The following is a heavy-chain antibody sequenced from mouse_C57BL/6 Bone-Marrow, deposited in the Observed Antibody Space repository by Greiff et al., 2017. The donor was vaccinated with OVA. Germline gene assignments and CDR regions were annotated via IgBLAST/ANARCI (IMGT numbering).Heavy chain of an antibody. Sequence: EVKLVESGGDLVKPGGSLKLSCAASGFTFSSYGMSWVRQTPDKRLEWVATISSGGSYTYYPDSVKGRFTISRDNAKNTLYLQMISLKSEDTAMYYCARFYDGYYVGYWGQGTTLTVAS. V-gene: IGHV5-6*01. CDR2: ISSGGSYT. CDR3: ARFYDGYYVGY. J-gene: IGHJ2*01. CDR1: GFTFSSYG. D-gene: IGHD2-3*01.